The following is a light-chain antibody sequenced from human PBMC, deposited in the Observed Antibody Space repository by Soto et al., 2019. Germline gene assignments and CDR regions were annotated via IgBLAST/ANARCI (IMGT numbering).Light chain of an antibody. Sequence: QSVLTQPASVSRSPGQSITISCTQTSSDVGNYNLVSWYQHHPGQAPKLIFYEGNKRPSGVSNRFSDSKSGNTASLTISGLQAEDEADYYCCSYAGSYTHWVFGGGTKLTVL. CDR2: EGN. CDR1: SSDVGNYNL. CDR3: CSYAGSYTHWV. V-gene: IGLV2-23*01. J-gene: IGLJ3*02.